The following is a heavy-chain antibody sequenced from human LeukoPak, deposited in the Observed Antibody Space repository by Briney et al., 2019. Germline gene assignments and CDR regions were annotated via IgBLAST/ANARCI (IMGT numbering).Heavy chain of an antibody. V-gene: IGHV3-13*01. D-gene: IGHD5-18*01. CDR2: IGTTGDT. J-gene: IGHJ6*03. CDR3: ASQYSHLDYMDV. CDR1: GFTFTTYD. Sequence: GGSLRLSCAASGFTFTTYDMHWVRQATGKGLEWVSAIGTTGDTYYPGSVKGRFTISRENAKNSLYLQMNSLRAEDTAVYYCASQYSHLDYMDVWGKGTTVTISS.